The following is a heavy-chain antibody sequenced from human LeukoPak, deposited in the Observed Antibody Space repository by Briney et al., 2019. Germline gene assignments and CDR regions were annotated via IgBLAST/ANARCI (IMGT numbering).Heavy chain of an antibody. D-gene: IGHD2-15*01. J-gene: IGHJ6*03. V-gene: IGHV4-59*01. Sequence: PSETPSLTCTVSGGSISSYYWSWIRQPPGKGLEWIGYIYYSGSTNYNPSLKSRVTISVDTSKNQFSLKLSSVTAADTAVYCCARSVEGYCRGGSCYYYSYYMDVWGKGTTVTVSS. CDR1: GGSISSYY. CDR2: IYYSGST. CDR3: ARSVEGYCRGGSCYYYSYYMDV.